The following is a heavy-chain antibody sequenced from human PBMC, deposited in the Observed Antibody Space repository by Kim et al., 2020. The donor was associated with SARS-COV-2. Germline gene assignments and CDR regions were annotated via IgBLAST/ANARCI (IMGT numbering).Heavy chain of an antibody. CDR2: IWYDGSNK. J-gene: IGHJ4*02. CDR1: GFTFSSYG. CDR3: ARDLRCSSTSCYGFDY. D-gene: IGHD2-2*01. Sequence: GGSLRLSCAASGFTFSSYGMHWVRQAPGKGLEWVAVIWYDGSNKYYADSVKGRFTISRDNSKNTLYLQMNSLRAEDTAVYYCARDLRCSSTSCYGFDYWGQGTLVTVSS. V-gene: IGHV3-33*01.